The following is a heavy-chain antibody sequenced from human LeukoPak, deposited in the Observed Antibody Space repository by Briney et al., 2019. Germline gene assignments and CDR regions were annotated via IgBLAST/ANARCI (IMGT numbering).Heavy chain of an antibody. CDR3: ARQPISGYYYGMDV. V-gene: IGHV1-8*02. CDR1: GGTFSSYA. Sequence: GASVKVSCKASGGTFSSYAISWVRQAPGQGLECMGWMNPNSGNTGYAQKFQGRVTMTRNTSISTAYMELSSLRSEDTAVYYCARQPISGYYYGMDVWGQGTTVTVSS. CDR2: MNPNSGNT. J-gene: IGHJ6*02. D-gene: IGHD3-3*01.